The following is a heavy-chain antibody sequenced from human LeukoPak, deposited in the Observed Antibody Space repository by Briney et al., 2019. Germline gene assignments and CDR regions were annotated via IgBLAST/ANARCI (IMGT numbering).Heavy chain of an antibody. CDR1: GFTFSSHW. J-gene: IGHJ4*02. V-gene: IGHV3-7*04. Sequence: RESLLLSCVASGFTFSSHWMTWVRQAPGKGLEWVANIEPDGSGTYYVDSVKGRFTISRDNSKNSLYLHMNSLRADDTAVYYCARDGVAPGIYFDYWGKGYVVTVSS. CDR2: IEPDGSGT. CDR3: ARDGVAPGIYFDY. D-gene: IGHD3-3*01.